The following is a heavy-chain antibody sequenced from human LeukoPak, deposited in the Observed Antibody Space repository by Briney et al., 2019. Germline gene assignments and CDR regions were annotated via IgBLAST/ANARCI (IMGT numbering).Heavy chain of an antibody. V-gene: IGHV3-23*01. CDR3: VKDRGAIEAAAPSDY. CDR2: ISGSGGST. D-gene: IGHD6-13*01. J-gene: IGHJ4*02. CDR1: GFTFSSCA. Sequence: PGGSLRLSCAASGFTFSSCAMSWVRQAPGKGLEGVSAISGSGGSTYYADSVKGRFTISRDNSKNTLYLQMNSLRAEDRAVYYCVKDRGAIEAAAPSDYWGQGTLVPVSS.